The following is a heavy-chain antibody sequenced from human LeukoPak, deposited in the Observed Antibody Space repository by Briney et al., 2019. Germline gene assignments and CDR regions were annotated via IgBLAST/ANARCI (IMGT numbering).Heavy chain of an antibody. CDR2: ISYDGSNK. D-gene: IGHD4-17*01. J-gene: IGHJ4*02. CDR1: GFTFSSYG. V-gene: IGHV3-30*18. Sequence: GGSLRLSCAASGFTFSSYGMHWVRQAPGKGLEWVAVISYDGSNKYYADSVKGRFTISRDNSKNTLYLQMNSLRAEDTAMYYCAKGTTVTTVAYFDYWGQGTLVTVSS. CDR3: AKGTTVTTVAYFDY.